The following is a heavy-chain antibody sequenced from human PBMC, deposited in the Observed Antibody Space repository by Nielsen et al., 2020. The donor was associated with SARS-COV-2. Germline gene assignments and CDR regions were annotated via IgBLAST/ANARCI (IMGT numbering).Heavy chain of an antibody. D-gene: IGHD5-18*01. CDR3: AIPSSGYNFGVFDS. CDR1: GFTFRDYA. V-gene: IGHV3-23*01. CDR2: ISRSGDTT. J-gene: IGHJ4*02. Sequence: GESLKISCAASGFTFRDYAMSWVRQAPGKGLEWVSAISRSGDTTYYADPVKGRFTISRDNSKETLYLQINSLRAGDTAIYYCAIPSSGYNFGVFDSWGQGTLVTVSS.